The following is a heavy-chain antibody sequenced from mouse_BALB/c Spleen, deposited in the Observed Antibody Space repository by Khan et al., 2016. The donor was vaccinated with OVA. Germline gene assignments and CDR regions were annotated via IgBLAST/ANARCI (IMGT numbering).Heavy chain of an antibody. D-gene: IGHD3-2*01. Sequence: ELVESGGGLVQPGGSLKLSCAASGFTFSSYTMSWVRQTPEKRLEWVAYINNSGTSTYYPDTLKGRFTISRDNAKNTLYLQMSSLKSADSAMYYCASGMRQGYYSTMYYWCHGTSVTVSS. J-gene: IGHJ4*01. CDR1: GFTFSSYT. V-gene: IGHV5-12-2*01. CDR2: INNSGTST. CDR3: ASGMRQGYYSTMYY.